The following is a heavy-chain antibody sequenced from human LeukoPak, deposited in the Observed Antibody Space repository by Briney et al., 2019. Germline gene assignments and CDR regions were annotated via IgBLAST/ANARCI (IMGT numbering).Heavy chain of an antibody. D-gene: IGHD3-10*01. Sequence: GGSLRLSCAASGFTFHRYAMSWVRQAPGKGLEGVSAISGSGGSTYYADSVRGRFNISRDNSKNTLYLQMNSLRAEDTAVYYCAKALGFMVRGVSIDYWGQGTLVTVSS. CDR2: ISGSGGST. CDR3: AKALGFMVRGVSIDY. V-gene: IGHV3-23*01. J-gene: IGHJ4*02. CDR1: GFTFHRYA.